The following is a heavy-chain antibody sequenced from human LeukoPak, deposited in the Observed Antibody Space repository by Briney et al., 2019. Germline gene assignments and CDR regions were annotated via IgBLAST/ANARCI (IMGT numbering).Heavy chain of an antibody. D-gene: IGHD4-17*01. CDR1: GYTFTSYD. V-gene: IGHV1-8*01. CDR3: ARGVTTVTTDLNYYYYYMDV. J-gene: IGHJ6*03. Sequence: ASVKVSCKASGYTFTSYDINWVRQATGQGLEWMGWMNPNSGNTGYAQKFQGRVTMTRNTSISTAYMELSSLRSEDTAVYYCARGVTTVTTDLNYYYYYMDVWGKGTTVTISS. CDR2: MNPNSGNT.